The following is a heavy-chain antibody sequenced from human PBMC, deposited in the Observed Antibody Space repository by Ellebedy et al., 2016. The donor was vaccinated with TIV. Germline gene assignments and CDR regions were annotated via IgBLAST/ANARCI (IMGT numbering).Heavy chain of an antibody. V-gene: IGHV4-30-2*01. CDR3: ARGSGAFDP. CDR2: IHHSGNT. CDR1: GGSISSGDYP. Sequence: MPSETLSLTCAVSGGSISSGDYPWSWIRQPPGKGREWIGFIHHSGNTYYNPSLKSRVTISVDRSKNEIPLRVTSVTAADTAVYYCARGSGAFDPWGQGTQVTVSS. J-gene: IGHJ5*02. D-gene: IGHD1-26*01.